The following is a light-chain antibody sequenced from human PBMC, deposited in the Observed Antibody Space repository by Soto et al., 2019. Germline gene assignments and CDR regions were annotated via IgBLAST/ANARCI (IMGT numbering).Light chain of an antibody. CDR1: SSDVGGYNY. CDR2: DVS. CDR3: CSYAGSYSLV. Sequence: QSVLTQPRSVSGSPGQSVTISCTGTSSDVGGYNYVSWYQQYSGKAPKLMIYDVSERPSGVPDRFSGSKSGNTASLTISGLQAEDEADYYCCSYAGSYSLVFGGGTKVTVL. V-gene: IGLV2-11*01. J-gene: IGLJ2*01.